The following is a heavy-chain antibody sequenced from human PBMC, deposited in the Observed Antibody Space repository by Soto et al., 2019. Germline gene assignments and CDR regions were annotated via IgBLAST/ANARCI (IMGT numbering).Heavy chain of an antibody. Sequence: QVQLVQSGAEVKKPGSSVKVSCKASGGTFSSYAISWVRQAPGQGLEWMGGIIPIFGTANYAQKFQGRVTITADEXXSXAXMELSSLRSEDTAVYYCARGGGIAVAAPWYYYGMDVWGQGTTVTVSS. CDR3: ARGGGIAVAAPWYYYGMDV. CDR2: IIPIFGTA. D-gene: IGHD6-19*01. J-gene: IGHJ6*02. V-gene: IGHV1-69*12. CDR1: GGTFSSYA.